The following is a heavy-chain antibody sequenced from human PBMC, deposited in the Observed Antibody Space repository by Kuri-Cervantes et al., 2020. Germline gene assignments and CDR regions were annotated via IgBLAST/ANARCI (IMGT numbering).Heavy chain of an antibody. J-gene: IGHJ6*03. D-gene: IGHD5-18*01. Sequence: GESLKISCAASGFTFSSYGMHWVRQAPGKGLEWVSVIYSGGSTYYADSVKGRFTISRHNSKNTLYLQMNSLRAEDTAVYYCAISGYSYGDYYYMDVWGKGTTVTVSS. V-gene: IGHV3-NL1*01. CDR2: IYSGGST. CDR1: GFTFSSYG. CDR3: AISGYSYGDYYYMDV.